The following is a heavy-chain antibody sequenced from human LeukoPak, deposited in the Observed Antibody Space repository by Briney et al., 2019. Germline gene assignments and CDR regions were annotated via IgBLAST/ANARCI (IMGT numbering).Heavy chain of an antibody. V-gene: IGHV4-59*08. CDR1: GCSISSYY. CDR3: ARHETFTHRGGYSYGLDY. J-gene: IGHJ4*02. D-gene: IGHD5-18*01. Sequence: SEALSLTCTVSGCSISSYYWSWIRQPPGKGLEWVGYIYYSGSTNYNPSLTNGVTISVDTSKNQFPLKLISVTAADTPVYYCARHETFTHRGGYSYGLDYWGEGTLVSVSS. CDR2: IYYSGST.